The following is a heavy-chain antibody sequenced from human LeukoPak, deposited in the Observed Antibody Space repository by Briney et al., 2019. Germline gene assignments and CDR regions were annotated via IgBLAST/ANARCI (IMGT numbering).Heavy chain of an antibody. J-gene: IGHJ4*02. CDR1: GFTFSSYA. V-gene: IGHV3-23*01. CDR2: ISGSGGST. D-gene: IGHD1-26*01. Sequence: PGGSLRLSCAASGFTFSSYAMSWVRQAPGKGLEWVSAISGSGGSTYYADSVKGRFTISRDNSKNTLYLQMNSLRAEDTAVYYCAKDSSPVGSYSPPYYFDYWGQGTLVTVSS. CDR3: AKDSSPVGSYSPPYYFDY.